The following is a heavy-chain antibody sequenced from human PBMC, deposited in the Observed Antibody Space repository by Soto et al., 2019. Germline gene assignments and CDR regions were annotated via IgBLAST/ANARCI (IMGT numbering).Heavy chain of an antibody. Sequence: QVQLQQWGAGLLRPSETLSLTCAVHGGSFSGYYWTWIRQPPGKGLEWIGDINHSGSTNYNSSLKSRVTISVDTSKNQLSLKLRSVTAADTAVYYCAREEVPQWFTRGYCGMDVWGQGTTVTVSS. V-gene: IGHV4-34*01. D-gene: IGHD2-2*01. CDR1: GGSFSGYY. J-gene: IGHJ6*02. CDR3: AREEVPQWFTRGYCGMDV. CDR2: INHSGST.